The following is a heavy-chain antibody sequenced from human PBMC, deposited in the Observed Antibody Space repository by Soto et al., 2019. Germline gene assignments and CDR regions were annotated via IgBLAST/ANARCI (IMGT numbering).Heavy chain of an antibody. J-gene: IGHJ6*02. D-gene: IGHD2-2*02. CDR2: IYYSGST. V-gene: IGHV4-31*03. CDR1: GGSINSGGYY. Sequence: SETLSLTCTVSGGSINSGGYYWSWIRQHPGKGLEWIGYIYYSGSTYYNPSLKSRVAISSDTSKSQCSLKLSSVTAADTAVYYCARDNRVEPATISGGHYYYAMDVWGQGTTVTVSS. CDR3: ARDNRVEPATISGGHYYYAMDV.